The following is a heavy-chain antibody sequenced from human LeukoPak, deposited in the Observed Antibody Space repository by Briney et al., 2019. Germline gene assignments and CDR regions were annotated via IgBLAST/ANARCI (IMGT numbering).Heavy chain of an antibody. Sequence: GGSLRLSCAASGFTFSSYAMSWVRQAPGKGLEWVSAISGSGGSTYYADSVKGRFTISRDNSKNTLYLQMNSLRAEDTAVYYCARRGYCSGGSCYSAAAFDIWGQGTMVTVSS. CDR2: ISGSGGST. D-gene: IGHD2-15*01. CDR3: ARRGYCSGGSCYSAAAFDI. J-gene: IGHJ3*02. CDR1: GFTFSSYA. V-gene: IGHV3-23*01.